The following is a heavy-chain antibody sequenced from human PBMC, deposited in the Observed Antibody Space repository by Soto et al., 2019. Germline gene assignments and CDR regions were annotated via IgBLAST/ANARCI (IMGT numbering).Heavy chain of an antibody. CDR1: GYTFTEFD. V-gene: IGHV1-8*01. CDR2: MNTNSGNT. D-gene: IGHD3-3*01. J-gene: IGHJ4*02. Sequence: QVLLVQSGADGKKPGASVKVSCKTSGYTFTEFDINWVRQAPGQGLEWKGWMNTNSGNTGYAQKFQGRVTMTRDTSISTAYMVLRRLRSEDTAVYYCARVVRFFGGHAGYWGQGTLVTVSS. CDR3: ARVVRFFGGHAGY.